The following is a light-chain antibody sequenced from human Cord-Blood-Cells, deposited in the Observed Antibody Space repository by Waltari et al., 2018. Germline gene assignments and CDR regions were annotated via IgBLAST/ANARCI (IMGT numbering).Light chain of an antibody. CDR3: MQGTHWPPWT. Sequence: DVVMTQSPLSLPVTLGQPASISCRSSQSLVHSDGTTYLNWFQQRTGQSPRRLIYKVSNRDSGVPDRFSGSGSGTDFTLKISRVEAEDVGVYYCMQGTHWPPWTFGQGTKVEIK. CDR1: QSLVHSDGTTY. CDR2: KVS. V-gene: IGKV2-30*02. J-gene: IGKJ1*01.